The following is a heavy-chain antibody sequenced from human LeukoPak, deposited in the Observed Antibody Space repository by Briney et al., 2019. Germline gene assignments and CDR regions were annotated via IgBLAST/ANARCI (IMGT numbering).Heavy chain of an antibody. D-gene: IGHD3-10*01. CDR1: GGSISSGSYY. CDR3: ARTYGSGLHFDY. J-gene: IGHJ4*02. Sequence: PSQTLSLTCTVSGGSISSGSYYWSWIRQPAGKGLEWIGRIYTSGSTNYNPSLKSRVTTSVDTSKNQFSLKLSSVTAADTAVYYCARTYGSGLHFDYWGQGTLVTVSS. V-gene: IGHV4-61*02. CDR2: IYTSGST.